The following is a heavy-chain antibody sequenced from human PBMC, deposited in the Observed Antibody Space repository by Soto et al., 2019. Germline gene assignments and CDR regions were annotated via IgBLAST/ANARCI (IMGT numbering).Heavy chain of an antibody. J-gene: IGHJ5*02. D-gene: IGHD5-18*01. CDR3: ARGDTAMVGNWFDP. Sequence: SETLSLTCTFSVGSIISGDYYWSWIRQPPGKGLEWIGYIYYSGSTYYNPSLKSRVTISVDTSKNQFSLKLSSVTAADTAVYYCARGDTAMVGNWFDPWGQGTLVTVSS. CDR1: VGSIISGDYY. CDR2: IYYSGST. V-gene: IGHV4-30-4*01.